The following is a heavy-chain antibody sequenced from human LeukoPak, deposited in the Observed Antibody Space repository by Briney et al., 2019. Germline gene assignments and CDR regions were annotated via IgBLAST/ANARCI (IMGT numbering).Heavy chain of an antibody. CDR1: GGSISSGEYY. D-gene: IGHD3-22*01. Sequence: SATLPLTCTVSGGSISSGEYYWSWIPPPPGKDLVWIGYIYYSGSTYYNPSLKSRVTISVDTSKNQFSLKLSSVTAADTAVYYCARGRFEDYYDSSGDEWYFDYWGQGTLVTVSS. CDR2: IYYSGST. V-gene: IGHV4-30-4*01. J-gene: IGHJ4*02. CDR3: ARGRFEDYYDSSGDEWYFDY.